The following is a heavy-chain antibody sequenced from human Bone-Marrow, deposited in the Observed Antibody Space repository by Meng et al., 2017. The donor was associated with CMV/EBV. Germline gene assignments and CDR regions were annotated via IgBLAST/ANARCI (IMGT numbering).Heavy chain of an antibody. J-gene: IGHJ4*02. V-gene: IGHV6-1*01. CDR3: ATGSDCDY. CDR2: TYYRSEWYN. D-gene: IGHD3-9*01. CDR1: GDSVSRKTAT. Sequence: LRLSCAISGDSVSRKTATWHWIRQSPSRGLEWLGRTYYRSEWYNDYAPSVKSRITINPDTSKNQFTLHLNSVTPEDTAVYYCATGSDCDYGGRGTLVTVSS.